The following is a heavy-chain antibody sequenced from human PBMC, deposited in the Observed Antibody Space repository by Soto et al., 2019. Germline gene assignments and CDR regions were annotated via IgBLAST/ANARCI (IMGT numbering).Heavy chain of an antibody. CDR2: ISYRVDT. D-gene: IGHD2-21*02. Sequence: SETLSLTCTVSGDSFSSDDYYWSWIRQPPGKGLEWIGYISYRVDTYYSPSLKSRVTMSIDTSKNQFSLNVSSVTAAGTAVYYCARVAGGAYCGGDCYHFDYWGQGTLVTVSS. CDR3: ARVAGGAYCGGDCYHFDY. CDR1: GDSFSSDDYY. V-gene: IGHV4-30-4*08. J-gene: IGHJ4*02.